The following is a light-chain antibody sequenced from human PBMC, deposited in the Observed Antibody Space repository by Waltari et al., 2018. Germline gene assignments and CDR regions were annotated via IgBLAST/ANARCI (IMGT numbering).Light chain of an antibody. CDR3: QQYDGIVVT. CDR1: QTVSTIA. J-gene: IGKJ4*01. V-gene: IGKV3-20*01. CDR2: STY. Sequence: EIVLTQSPGTLSLSPGDRATLSCRASQTVSTIALSWYQQKPGQAPRVLIYSTYNRATGIPDRFSGSESGTDFTLTINRLAPEDFAMYYCQQYDGIVVTFGGGTKVEI.